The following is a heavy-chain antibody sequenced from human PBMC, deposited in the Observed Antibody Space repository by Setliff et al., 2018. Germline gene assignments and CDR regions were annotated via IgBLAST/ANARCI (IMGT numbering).Heavy chain of an antibody. J-gene: IGHJ4*02. CDR3: ARDRPMVVVADNLALFDY. CDR2: ISAYNGYI. CDR1: GYAFGSSG. Sequence: ASVKVSCKASGYAFGSSGISWVRQAPGQGLEWMGWISAYNGYIVYAQMFQGRVIMTTDTSTSTAYMELRSLRSDDTAVYYYARDRPMVVVADNLALFDYWGQGTLVTVSS. V-gene: IGHV1-18*01. D-gene: IGHD2-15*01.